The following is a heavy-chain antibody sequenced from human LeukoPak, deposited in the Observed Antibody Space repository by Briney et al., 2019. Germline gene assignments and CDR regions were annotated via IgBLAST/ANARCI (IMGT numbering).Heavy chain of an antibody. CDR1: GASISSSF. CDR2: IYYTGTT. V-gene: IGHV4-59*01. Sequence: PSETLSLTCTVSGASISSSFWSWIRQSPGKGLEWIAYIYYTGTTYYNPSLKSRLTMSVDTSKNQFSLRLSSVTAADTAIYYCARRITVSATNWFDPWGQGTLVTASS. J-gene: IGHJ5*02. CDR3: ARRITVSATNWFDP. D-gene: IGHD6-19*01.